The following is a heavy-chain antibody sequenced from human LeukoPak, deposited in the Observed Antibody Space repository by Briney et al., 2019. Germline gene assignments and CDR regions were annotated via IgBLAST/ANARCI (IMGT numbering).Heavy chain of an antibody. CDR3: ARWNDGSHHFDC. CDR2: IHHSGST. Sequence: SETLSLTCTVSGDSVTSYYWNWIRQPPGKGPEWIGYIHHSGSTNNNPSLRSRVTMSVDTSKNQFSLDLFSVTAADTAVYYCARWNDGSHHFDCWGQGTLVTVSA. J-gene: IGHJ4*02. CDR1: GDSVTSYY. D-gene: IGHD1-26*01. V-gene: IGHV4-59*02.